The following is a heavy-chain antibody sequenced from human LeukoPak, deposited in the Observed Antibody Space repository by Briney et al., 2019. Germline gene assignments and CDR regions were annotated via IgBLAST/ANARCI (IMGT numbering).Heavy chain of an antibody. Sequence: ASVKVSCKASGYTFTSHGISWVRQAPGQGLEWMGVISPSGGSTTYAQKFQGRVTLTRDVSTSTDYLELSSLRSEDTAVYYCATPVTTSSPWFDPWGQGTLVTVSS. V-gene: IGHV1-46*01. CDR2: ISPSGGST. CDR1: GYTFTSHG. CDR3: ATPVTTSSPWFDP. J-gene: IGHJ5*02. D-gene: IGHD4-17*01.